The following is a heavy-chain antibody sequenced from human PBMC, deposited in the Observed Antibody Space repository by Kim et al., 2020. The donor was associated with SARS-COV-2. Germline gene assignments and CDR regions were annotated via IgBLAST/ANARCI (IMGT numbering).Heavy chain of an antibody. CDR2: IIPILGIA. Sequence: SVKVSCKASGGTFSSYTISCVRQAPGQGLEWMGRIIPILGIANYAQKFQGRVTITADKSTSTAYMELSSLRSEDTAVYYCARVGLGLNYYGMDVWGQGTTVTVSS. V-gene: IGHV1-69*02. CDR1: GGTFSSYT. CDR3: ARVGLGLNYYGMDV. J-gene: IGHJ6*02. D-gene: IGHD3-16*01.